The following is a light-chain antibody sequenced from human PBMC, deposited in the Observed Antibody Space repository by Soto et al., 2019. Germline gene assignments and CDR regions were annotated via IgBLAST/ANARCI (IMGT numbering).Light chain of an antibody. CDR3: QQSNRTPIT. CDR2: AAS. CDR1: QSISSY. V-gene: IGKV1-39*01. J-gene: IGKJ5*01. Sequence: DIQMTQSPASLSASVGDRVTITCRASQSISSYLNWYQQKPGKAPKLLIYAASSLPSGVPSRFSGSGSWTDVTLNISSLQPEDFANYYCQQSNRTPITFGQGTRLEIK.